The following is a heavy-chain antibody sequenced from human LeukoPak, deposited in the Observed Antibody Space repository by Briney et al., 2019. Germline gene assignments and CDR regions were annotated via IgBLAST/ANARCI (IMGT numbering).Heavy chain of an antibody. CDR2: ISNSGST. CDR1: GGSNY. D-gene: IGHD3-22*01. CDR3: ATYDTSGYHYFAY. V-gene: IGHV4-59*01. J-gene: IGHJ4*02. Sequence: PSETLSLTCTVSGGSNYWSWIRQPPGKGLEWSGYISNSGSTDYNPSLKSRVTISVDTSKNQFSLKLSSVTAADTAVYYCATYDTSGYHYFAYWGQGTLVTVSS.